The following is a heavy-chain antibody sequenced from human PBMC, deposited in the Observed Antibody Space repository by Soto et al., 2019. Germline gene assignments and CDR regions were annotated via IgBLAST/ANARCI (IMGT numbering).Heavy chain of an antibody. J-gene: IGHJ5*02. D-gene: IGHD3-3*02. V-gene: IGHV4-30-2*01. Sequence: PSETLSLTCTVSGGSISSGGYSWSWIRQPPGKGLEWIGYIYHSGSIYYNPSLKSRVTISVDRSKNQFSLKLSSVTAADTAVYYCARRPPFSSWGQGTLVTVSS. CDR1: GGSISSGGYS. CDR3: ARRPPFSS. CDR2: IYHSGSI.